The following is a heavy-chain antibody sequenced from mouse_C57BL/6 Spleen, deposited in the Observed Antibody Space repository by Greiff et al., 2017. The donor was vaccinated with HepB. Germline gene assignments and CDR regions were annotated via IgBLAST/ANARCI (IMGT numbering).Heavy chain of an antibody. V-gene: IGHV7-1*01. CDR1: GFTFSDFY. J-gene: IGHJ3*01. CDR2: SRNKANDYTT. D-gene: IGHD2-4*01. CDR3: ARDAGYYDRGFAY. Sequence: EVNVVESGGGLVQSGRSLRLSCATSGFTFSDFYMEWVRQAPGKGLEWIAASRNKANDYTTEYSASVKGRFIVSRDTSQSILYLQMNALRAEDTAIYYCARDAGYYDRGFAYWGQGTLVTVSA.